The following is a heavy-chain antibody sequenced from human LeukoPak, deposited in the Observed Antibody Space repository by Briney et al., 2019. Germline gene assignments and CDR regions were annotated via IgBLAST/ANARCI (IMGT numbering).Heavy chain of an antibody. CDR3: ARDPSHKNEEIY. CDR2: ISPNSGGT. V-gene: IGHV1-2*02. Sequence: GASVKVSCKASGYTFTLGGFYIYWVRQAPGQGLEWMGWISPNSGGTNYAQKFQGRVTMTRDTSIDTVYMELSRLTSDDTAVYYCARDPSHKNEEIYWGQGTLVAVSS. CDR1: GYTFTLGGFY. J-gene: IGHJ4*02.